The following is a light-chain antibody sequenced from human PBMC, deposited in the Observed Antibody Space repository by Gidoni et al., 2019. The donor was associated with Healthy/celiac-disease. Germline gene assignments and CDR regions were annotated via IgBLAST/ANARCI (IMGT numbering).Light chain of an antibody. CDR2: AAS. CDR3: QQLNSYPLT. Sequence: DIQLTQSPSFLSASVGDRVTITCRASQGIRRYLAWYQQKPGKAPKLLIDAASTLQSGVPSRFSGSGSGTEFTLTISSLQPEDFATFYCQQLNSYPLTCGGGTKVEIK. CDR1: QGIRRY. J-gene: IGKJ4*01. V-gene: IGKV1-9*01.